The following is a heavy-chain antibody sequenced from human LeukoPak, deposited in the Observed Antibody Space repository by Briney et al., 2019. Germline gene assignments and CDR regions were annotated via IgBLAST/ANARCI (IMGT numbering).Heavy chain of an antibody. J-gene: IGHJ4*02. Sequence: SETLSLTCTVSGDSITNYFGSWIRQPPRKRLERIGYIYYTGNTNYKPSLKSGVTISVDTYTNQFSLRLRSVTAADPAVYYCARGRVAYSAYYFDYWGRGTLVTVSS. V-gene: IGHV4-59*01. CDR1: GDSITNYF. CDR2: IYYTGNT. D-gene: IGHD2-15*01. CDR3: ARGRVAYSAYYFDY.